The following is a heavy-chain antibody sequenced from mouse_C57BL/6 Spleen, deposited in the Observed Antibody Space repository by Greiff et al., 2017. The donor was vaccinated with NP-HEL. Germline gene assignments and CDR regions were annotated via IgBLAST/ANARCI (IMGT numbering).Heavy chain of an antibody. J-gene: IGHJ4*01. V-gene: IGHV1-26*01. CDR2: INPNNGGT. Sequence: EVQLQQSGPELVKPGASVKISCKASGYTFTDYYMNWVKQSHGKSLEWIGDINPNNGGTSYNQKFKGKATLTVDKSSSTAYMELRSLTSEDSAVYYCARGALYYYGSSGYAMDYWGQGTSVTVSS. D-gene: IGHD1-1*01. CDR1: GYTFTDYY. CDR3: ARGALYYYGSSGYAMDY.